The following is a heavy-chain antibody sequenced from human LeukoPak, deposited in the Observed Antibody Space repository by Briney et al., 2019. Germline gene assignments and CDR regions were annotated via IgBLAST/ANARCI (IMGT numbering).Heavy chain of an antibody. D-gene: IGHD5-24*01. CDR3: ARGGWLQFDAFDI. V-gene: IGHV1-69*13. CDR2: ITPIFGTA. Sequence: SVKVSCKASGGTFSRYAISWVRQAPGQGLEWMGGITPIFGTANYAQKFQGRVTITADESTRTAYMELRSLKSEDTAVYYCARGGWLQFDAFDIWGQGTMVTVSS. J-gene: IGHJ3*02. CDR1: GGTFSRYA.